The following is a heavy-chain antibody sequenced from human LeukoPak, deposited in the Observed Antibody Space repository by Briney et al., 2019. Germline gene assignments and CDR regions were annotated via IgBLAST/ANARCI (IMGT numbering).Heavy chain of an antibody. CDR2: ISGSGGST. Sequence: GGSLRLSCAASGFTFSSYAMSWVRQAPGKGLEWVSAISGSGGSTYYADSVKGRFTISRDNSKNTLYLQMNSLRAEDTAVYYCAQGDSSGYYSPFNFDYWGQGTLVTVSS. CDR3: AQGDSSGYYSPFNFDY. V-gene: IGHV3-23*01. J-gene: IGHJ4*02. CDR1: GFTFSSYA. D-gene: IGHD3-22*01.